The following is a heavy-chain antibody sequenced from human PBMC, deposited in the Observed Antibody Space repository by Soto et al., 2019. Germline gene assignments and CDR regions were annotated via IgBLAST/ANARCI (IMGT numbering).Heavy chain of an antibody. V-gene: IGHV3-30*18. CDR2: ISYDESNK. J-gene: IGHJ6*02. CDR3: AKIKWGIADGVHPDHYYYYGMDV. CDR1: GFTFSSYG. D-gene: IGHD6-13*01. Sequence: GGSLRLSCAASGFTFSSYGMHWVRQAPGKGLEWVAVISYDESNKYYADSVKGRFTISRDNSKNTLYLQMNSLRAEDTAVYYCAKIKWGIADGVHPDHYYYYGMDVWGQGTTVTVSS.